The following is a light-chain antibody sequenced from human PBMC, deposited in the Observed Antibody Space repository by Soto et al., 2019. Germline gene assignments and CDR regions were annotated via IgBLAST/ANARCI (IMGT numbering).Light chain of an antibody. CDR3: QQSYSRPLT. V-gene: IGKV1-39*01. CDR2: AGF. CDR1: HPISSY. Sequence: DIQMIQSPSSLSASLGDRVIITCRASHPISSYVNWYQQKPGKAPNLLLSAGFTLQSGVPSRFSGDRSGADYTLIIDNLQREDSANYFCQQSYSRPLTFGGGTKV. J-gene: IGKJ4*01.